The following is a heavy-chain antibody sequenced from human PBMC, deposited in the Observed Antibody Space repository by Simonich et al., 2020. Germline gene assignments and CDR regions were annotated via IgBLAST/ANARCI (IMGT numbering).Heavy chain of an antibody. CDR2: LSSSGSTI. D-gene: IGHD5-12*01. Sequence: QPGGSLRLSCAASGFTFSSYEMNWVRQAPGKGLEWVSYLSSSGSTIYYADSVKGRFTISRDNAKNSLYLQMNSLRAEDTAVYYCAREKWLRFAFDIWGQGTMVTVSS. CDR1: GFTFSSYE. J-gene: IGHJ3*02. CDR3: AREKWLRFAFDI. V-gene: IGHV3-48*03.